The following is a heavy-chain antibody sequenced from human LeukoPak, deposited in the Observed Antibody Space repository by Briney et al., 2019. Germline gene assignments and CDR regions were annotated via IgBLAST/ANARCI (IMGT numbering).Heavy chain of an antibody. Sequence: PGGSLRLSCAASGFTFSSYSMNWVRQAPGKGLEWVSSISSSSSYIYYADSVKGRFTIPRDNAKNSLYLQMNSLRAEDTAVYYCARDPRYYYDSSGPLFDYWGQGTLVTVSS. CDR1: GFTFSSYS. CDR2: ISSSSSYI. CDR3: ARDPRYYYDSSGPLFDY. J-gene: IGHJ4*02. V-gene: IGHV3-21*01. D-gene: IGHD3-22*01.